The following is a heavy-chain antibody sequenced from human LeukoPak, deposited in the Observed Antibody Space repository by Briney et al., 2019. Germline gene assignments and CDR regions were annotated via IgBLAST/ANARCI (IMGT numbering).Heavy chain of an antibody. Sequence: GGSLRLSCAASGFSHSRYWMSWVPQAPGKGLEWVANIGKDGTGNHYVDSVKGRFTISRDNAKNSLYLEMNSLRADDTAVYHCARDLDFYATDYWGQGTLVTVSS. J-gene: IGHJ4*02. CDR2: IGKDGTGN. CDR3: ARDLDFYATDY. D-gene: IGHD2/OR15-2a*01. V-gene: IGHV3-7*01. CDR1: GFSHSRYW.